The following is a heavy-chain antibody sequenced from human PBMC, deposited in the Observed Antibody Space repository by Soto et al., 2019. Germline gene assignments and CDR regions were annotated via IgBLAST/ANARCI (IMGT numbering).Heavy chain of an antibody. D-gene: IGHD4-17*01. Sequence: EAQLLESGGGFVQPGGSLRLSCAASGFTFSSYAMAWVRQAPGKGLEWVSGITYIGGATFYADSVKGRFTISRDNVRNTLYLQMNWLRVEDTAVYYCAKVSSLYGDYVPSSGLDDFWGQGTLVTVSS. CDR1: GFTFSSYA. V-gene: IGHV3-23*01. CDR3: AKVSSLYGDYVPSSGLDDF. CDR2: ITYIGGAT. J-gene: IGHJ4*02.